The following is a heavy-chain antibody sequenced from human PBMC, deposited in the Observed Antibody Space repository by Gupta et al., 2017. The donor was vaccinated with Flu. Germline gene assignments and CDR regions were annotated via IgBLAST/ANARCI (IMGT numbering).Heavy chain of an antibody. CDR2: IRSKPKGSAT. V-gene: IGHV3-73*02. D-gene: IGHD6-25*01. Sequence: EVQLVESGGGLVQPGGSLKLSCAASGFTFSDSTMHWIRQASGRGLEWVGRIRSKPKGSATAYAASVKGRFTISRDDANSAVFLQMNSLKTEYTAVYYCASAIAASDWGQGTLVTVS. CDR1: GFTFSDST. CDR3: ASAIAASD. J-gene: IGHJ4*02.